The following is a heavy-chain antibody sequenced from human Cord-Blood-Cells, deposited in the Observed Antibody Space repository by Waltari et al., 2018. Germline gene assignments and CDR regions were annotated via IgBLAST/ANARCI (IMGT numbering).Heavy chain of an antibody. V-gene: IGHV1-69*01. CDR2: IIPNFGTA. D-gene: IGHD1-1*01. CDR1: GGTFSSYA. J-gene: IGHJ3*02. Sequence: QVQLVQSGAEVKKPGSSVKVSCKASGGTFSSYAISWVRQAPGQGLEWMGGIIPNFGTANYAQKFQGRVTITADESTSTAYMELSSLGSADTAVYYCARDGAGTTGGYAFDIWGQGTMVTVSS. CDR3: ARDGAGTTGGYAFDI.